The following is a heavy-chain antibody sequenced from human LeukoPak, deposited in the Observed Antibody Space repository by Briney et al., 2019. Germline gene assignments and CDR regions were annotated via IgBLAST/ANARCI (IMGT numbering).Heavy chain of an antibody. V-gene: IGHV4-34*01. Sequence: SETLSLTCAVYGGSFSGYYWSWTRQPPGKGLEWIGEINHSGSTNYNPSLKSRVTISVDTSKNQFSLKLSSVTAADTAVYYCARASHDYTIYGMDVWGQGTTVTVSS. D-gene: IGHD4-11*01. CDR2: INHSGST. CDR3: ARASHDYTIYGMDV. J-gene: IGHJ6*02. CDR1: GGSFSGYY.